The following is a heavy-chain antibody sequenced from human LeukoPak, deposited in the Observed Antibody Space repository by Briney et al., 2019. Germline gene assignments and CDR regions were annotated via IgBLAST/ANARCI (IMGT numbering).Heavy chain of an antibody. D-gene: IGHD3-16*01. V-gene: IGHV6-1*01. J-gene: IGHJ4*02. CDR3: ARMIMDRPGAPFLDY. CDR2: TYYRSKWYN. Sequence: SQTLSLTCAISGDSVSSNSTAWNWIRQSPSRGLEWLGRTYYRSKWYNDYAVSVKSRITINPDTSKNQFSLQLNSVTPEDTAVYYCARMIMDRPGAPFLDYWGQGTLVTVSS. CDR1: GDSVSSNSTA.